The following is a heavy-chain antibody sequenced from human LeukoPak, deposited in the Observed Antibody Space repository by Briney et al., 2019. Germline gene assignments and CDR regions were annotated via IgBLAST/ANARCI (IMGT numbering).Heavy chain of an antibody. Sequence: PGGSLRLSCAASAFNVSGYTVNWVRQAPGKGLEWVAYISDDARKKYYADSVKGRFSISRDNSKNTQWLQMNSVRDEDRGLYYCAKDANWALQYWGQGALVTVSS. CDR1: AFNVSGYT. J-gene: IGHJ4*02. CDR2: ISDDARKK. V-gene: IGHV3-30*02. CDR3: AKDANWALQY. D-gene: IGHD4/OR15-4a*01.